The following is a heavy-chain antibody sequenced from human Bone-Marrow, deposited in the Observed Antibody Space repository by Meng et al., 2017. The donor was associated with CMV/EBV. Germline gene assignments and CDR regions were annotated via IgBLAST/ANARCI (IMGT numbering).Heavy chain of an antibody. CDR3: VKDISGGDDFHI. CDR2: VSWGSHSI. D-gene: IGHD3-10*01. V-gene: IGHV3-9*01. CDR1: GFTFGDYA. J-gene: IGHJ3*02. Sequence: GGSLRLSCAASGFTFGDYAMHWVRQGPGKGLEWVSGVSWGSHSIDYADSVKGRFTISRDNAKNSLYLQMNSLRAEDTALYYCVKDISGGDDFHIWGQGTMVTVSS.